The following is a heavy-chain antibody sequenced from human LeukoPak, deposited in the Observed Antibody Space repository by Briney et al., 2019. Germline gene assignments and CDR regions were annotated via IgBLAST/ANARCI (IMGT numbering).Heavy chain of an antibody. CDR2: ISAYNGNT. CDR1: GYTSTSYG. CDR3: ARVVSSSENYYDSSVKSGWFDP. D-gene: IGHD3-22*01. V-gene: IGHV1-18*01. Sequence: ASVKVSCKASGYTSTSYGISWVRQAPGQGLEWMGWISAYNGNTNYAQKLQGRVTMTTDTSTSTAYMELRSLRSDDTAVYYCARVVSSSENYYDSSVKSGWFDPWGQGTLVTVSS. J-gene: IGHJ5*02.